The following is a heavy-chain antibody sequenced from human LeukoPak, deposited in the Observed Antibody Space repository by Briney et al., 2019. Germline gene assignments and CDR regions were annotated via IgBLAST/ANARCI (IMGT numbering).Heavy chain of an antibody. Sequence: ASVKVSCKASGYTFTSYDINWVRQATGQGLEWMGWMNPNSGNTGYAQKFQGRVTITRNTSISTAYMELSSLRSEDTAVYYCARALRRVPAARGAFDIWGQGTMVTVSS. CDR3: ARALRRVPAARGAFDI. J-gene: IGHJ3*02. CDR2: MNPNSGNT. CDR1: GYTFTSYD. V-gene: IGHV1-8*03. D-gene: IGHD2-2*01.